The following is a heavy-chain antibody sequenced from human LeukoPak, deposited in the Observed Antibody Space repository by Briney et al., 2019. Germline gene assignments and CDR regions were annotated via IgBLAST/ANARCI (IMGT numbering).Heavy chain of an antibody. CDR1: GFTASTKY. J-gene: IGHJ3*02. V-gene: IGHV3-66*02. CDR2: IYSDGST. D-gene: IGHD3-3*01. CDR3: ASYYLEWLFGWAFDI. Sequence: GGSLRLSCAASGFTASTKYMSWVRQAPGNGLEWVSLIYSDGSTYYADSVKGRITICRDNSKNTLYLQMNSMRAEDTAVYYCASYYLEWLFGWAFDIWGQGTMVTVFS.